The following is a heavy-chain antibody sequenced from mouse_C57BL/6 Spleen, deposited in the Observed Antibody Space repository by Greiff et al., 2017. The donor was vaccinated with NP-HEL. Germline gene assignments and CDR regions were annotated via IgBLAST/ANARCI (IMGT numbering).Heavy chain of an antibody. D-gene: IGHD1-1*01. J-gene: IGHJ1*03. V-gene: IGHV5-6*02. Sequence: EVKLVESGGDLVKPGGSLKLSCAASGFTFSSYGMSWVRQTPDKRLEWVATISSGGSYTYYPDSVKGRFTISRDNAKNTLYLQMSSLKSEDTAMYYCARRFYYGSSPGYFDVWGTGTTVTVSS. CDR2: ISSGGSYT. CDR3: ARRFYYGSSPGYFDV. CDR1: GFTFSSYG.